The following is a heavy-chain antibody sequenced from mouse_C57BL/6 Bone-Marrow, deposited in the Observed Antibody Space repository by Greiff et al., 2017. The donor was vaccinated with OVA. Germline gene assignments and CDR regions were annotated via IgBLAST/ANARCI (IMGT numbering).Heavy chain of an antibody. Sequence: VQLQQSGTVLARPGASVKMSCKTSGYTFTSYWMHWVKQRPGQGLDWIGAIYPGNSETSYNQKFKGKAKLTAVTSASTAYMELNSLTNEDSAVYYCTRESYYSSYVGYWGKGTTLTVSS. D-gene: IGHD2-5*01. CDR3: TRESYYSSYVGY. CDR2: IYPGNSET. CDR1: GYTFTSYW. J-gene: IGHJ2*01. V-gene: IGHV1-5*01.